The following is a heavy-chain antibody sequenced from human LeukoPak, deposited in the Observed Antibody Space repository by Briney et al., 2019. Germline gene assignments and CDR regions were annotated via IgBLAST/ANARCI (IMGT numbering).Heavy chain of an antibody. CDR3: AREGVGATKRGAFDY. CDR2: IIPIFGTA. V-gene: IGHV1-69*13. Sequence: SVKVSCKASGYTFSSYDINWVRQATGQGLEWMGGIIPIFGTANYAQKFQGRVTITADESTSTAYMELSSLRFEDTAVYYCAREGVGATKRGAFDYWGQGTLVTVSS. J-gene: IGHJ4*02. D-gene: IGHD1-26*01. CDR1: GYTFSSYD.